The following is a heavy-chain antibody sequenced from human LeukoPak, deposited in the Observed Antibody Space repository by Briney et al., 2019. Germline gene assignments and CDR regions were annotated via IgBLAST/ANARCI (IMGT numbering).Heavy chain of an antibody. CDR2: MYYSGST. V-gene: IGHV4-61*05. D-gene: IGHD6-6*01. J-gene: IGHJ6*03. Sequence: SETLSLTCTVSGGSISSSSYYWGWIRQPPGKGLEWTGYMYYSGSTNYNPSLKSRVTISGDTSKNQFSLKLSSVTAADTAVYYCAIAARRGYYYYYMDVWGKGTTVTVSS. CDR1: GGSISSSSYY. CDR3: AIAARRGYYYYYMDV.